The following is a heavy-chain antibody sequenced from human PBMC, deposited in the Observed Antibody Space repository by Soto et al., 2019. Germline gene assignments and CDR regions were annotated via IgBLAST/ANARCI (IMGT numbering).Heavy chain of an antibody. V-gene: IGHV3-48*03. CDR1: GFTFSTYE. D-gene: IGHD2-21*02. CDR3: ASPLVTAPHDAFDI. CDR2: ISNSGRTI. Sequence: PGGSLRLSCVSSGFTFSTYEMQWVRQAAGKGLEWVSYISNSGRTIYYADSVKGRFTISRDNAKDSLFLQMDSLRAEDTAVYYCASPLVTAPHDAFDIWGQGTMVTVSS. J-gene: IGHJ3*02.